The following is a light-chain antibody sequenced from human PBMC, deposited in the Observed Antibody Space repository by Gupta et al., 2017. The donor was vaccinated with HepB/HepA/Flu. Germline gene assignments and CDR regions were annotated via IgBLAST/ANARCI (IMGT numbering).Light chain of an antibody. J-gene: IGKJ4*01. Sequence: DIQLTQSPSFLSASAGDRVTITCRASQGISSYLAWHQQKPGKAPKLLIYATSTLQSGVPSRFSGSGSGTEFTLTISSLQPEDFATYYCQQVSSFPLTFGGGTKVEIK. CDR3: QQVSSFPLT. CDR2: ATS. V-gene: IGKV1-9*01. CDR1: QGISSY.